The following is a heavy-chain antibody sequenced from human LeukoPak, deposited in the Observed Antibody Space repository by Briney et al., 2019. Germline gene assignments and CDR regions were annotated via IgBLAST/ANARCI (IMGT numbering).Heavy chain of an antibody. CDR2: IYYSGST. J-gene: IGHJ4*02. D-gene: IGHD6-6*01. V-gene: IGHV4-31*03. CDR1: GVSISSGAYY. Sequence: SQTLSLTCTVSGVSISSGAYYWSSIRQHPGKGLEWIGYIYYSGSTYYNPSLKSRLTISVDTSKNQFSLKLSSVTAADRAVYYCARVSSSREPDYWGQGTLVTVSS. CDR3: ARVSSSREPDY.